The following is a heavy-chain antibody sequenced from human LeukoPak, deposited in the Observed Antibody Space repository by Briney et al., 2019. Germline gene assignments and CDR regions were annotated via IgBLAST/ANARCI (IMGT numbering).Heavy chain of an antibody. J-gene: IGHJ4*02. CDR2: ISAYNGNT. D-gene: IGHD3-22*01. V-gene: IGHV1-18*01. Sequence: ASVKVSCKASGYTFTSYGISWVRQAPGQGLEWMGWISAYNGNTNYAQKLQGRVTMTTDTSTGTAYMELRSLRSDDTAVYYCARDYYYDSSGAFDYWGQGTLVTVSS. CDR1: GYTFTSYG. CDR3: ARDYYYDSSGAFDY.